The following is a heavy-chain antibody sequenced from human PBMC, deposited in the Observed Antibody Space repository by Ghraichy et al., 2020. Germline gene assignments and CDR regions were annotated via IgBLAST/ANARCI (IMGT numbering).Heavy chain of an antibody. CDR1: GGSISSSNW. CDR2: VYHSGST. CDR3: ASAYGGKYDSGSYSYFDS. V-gene: IGHV4-4*02. Sequence: SETLSLTCAVSGGSISSSNWWSWVRQPPGKGLEWIGEVYHSGSTNYSPSLKSRVTISVDKPKNQFSLKLNSVTAADTAVYYCASAYGGKYDSGSYSYFDSWGQGTLVTVSS. J-gene: IGHJ4*02. D-gene: IGHD3-10*01.